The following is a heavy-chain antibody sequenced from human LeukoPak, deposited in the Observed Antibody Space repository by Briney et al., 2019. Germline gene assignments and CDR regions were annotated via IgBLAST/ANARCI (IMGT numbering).Heavy chain of an antibody. D-gene: IGHD3-10*01. CDR1: GFTFSSYA. CDR3: ANRIITMVRTLDY. Sequence: SGGSLRLSCAASGFTFSSYAMSWVRQAPGKGLEWVSAISGSGGSTYYADSVKGRFTISRDNSKNTLYLQMNSLRAEDTAVYYCANRIITMVRTLDYWGQGTLVTVSS. V-gene: IGHV3-23*01. CDR2: ISGSGGST. J-gene: IGHJ4*02.